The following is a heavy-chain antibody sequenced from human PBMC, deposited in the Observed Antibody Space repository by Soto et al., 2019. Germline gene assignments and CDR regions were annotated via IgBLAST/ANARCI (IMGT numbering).Heavy chain of an antibody. D-gene: IGHD3-9*01. V-gene: IGHV3-30-3*01. CDR2: ISYDGSNR. Sequence: PGGSLRLSCAASGFTFSSYAMHWVRQAPGKGLEWVAVISYDGSNRYYADSVKGRFTISRDNSKNTLYLQMNSLRAEDTAVYYCARYSLRYFDWSYGMDVWGQGNTVTVSS. CDR3: ARYSLRYFDWSYGMDV. CDR1: GFTFSSYA. J-gene: IGHJ6*02.